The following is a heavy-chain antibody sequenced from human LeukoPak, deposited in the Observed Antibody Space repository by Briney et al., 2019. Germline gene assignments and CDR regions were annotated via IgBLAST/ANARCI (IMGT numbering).Heavy chain of an antibody. CDR2: ISGSGGST. CDR1: GFSFTSYG. J-gene: IGHJ3*01. D-gene: IGHD6-13*01. CDR3: AKSTSSWYGGPFDL. Sequence: PGGSLRLSCAASGFSFTSYGIIWVRQAPGKGLEWVSGISGSGGSTYNADSVKGRFTISRDKSKNTLFLQMNSLRAEDTAAYYCAKSTSSWYGGPFDLWGRGTMVTVSS. V-gene: IGHV3-23*01.